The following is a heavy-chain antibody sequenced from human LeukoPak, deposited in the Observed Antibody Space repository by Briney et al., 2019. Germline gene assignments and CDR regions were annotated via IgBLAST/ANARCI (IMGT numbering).Heavy chain of an antibody. V-gene: IGHV3-23*01. CDR2: ISGSGGTS. CDR3: AKDHLPGIVVADRDY. D-gene: IGHD6-19*01. Sequence: GGTLRLSCAASGFIFSRYGMSWVRQAPGKGLEWVSAISGSGGTSYYADSVKGRFTISRDNSKNTLYLQINSLRAEDTALYYCAKDHLPGIVVADRDYWGQGTLVTVSS. CDR1: GFIFSRYG. J-gene: IGHJ4*02.